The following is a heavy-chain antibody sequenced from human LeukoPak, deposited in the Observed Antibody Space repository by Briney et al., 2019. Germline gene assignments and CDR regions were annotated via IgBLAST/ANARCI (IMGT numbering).Heavy chain of an antibody. CDR3: ARGEAPLGSSSWGA. CDR2: MNPNSGNT. CDR1: GYTFTSYD. V-gene: IGHV1-8*01. D-gene: IGHD6-13*01. J-gene: IGHJ4*02. Sequence: ASVNVSCKASGYTFTSYDINWVRHATGQGLEWMGWMNPNSGNTGYAQKFQGRVTMTRNTSISTAYMELSSLRSEDTAVYYCARGEAPLGSSSWGAWGQGTLVTVSS.